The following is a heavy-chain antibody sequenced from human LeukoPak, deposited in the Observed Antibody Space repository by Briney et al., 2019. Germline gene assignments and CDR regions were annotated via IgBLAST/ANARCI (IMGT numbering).Heavy chain of an antibody. Sequence: SETLSLTCTVSGGSISSSSYYWGWIRQPPGKGLEWIGEINHSGSTNYNPSLKSRVTISVDTSKNQFSLKLSSVTAADTAVYYCARGVRYCSSTSCSRLIDYWGQGTLVTVSS. V-gene: IGHV4-39*07. CDR3: ARGVRYCSSTSCSRLIDY. D-gene: IGHD2-2*01. CDR1: GGSISSSSYY. CDR2: INHSGST. J-gene: IGHJ4*02.